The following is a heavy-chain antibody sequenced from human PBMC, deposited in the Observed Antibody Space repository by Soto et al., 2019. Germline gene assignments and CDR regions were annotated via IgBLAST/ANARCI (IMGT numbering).Heavy chain of an antibody. V-gene: IGHV3-73*01. CDR1: GFTFSGSA. D-gene: IGHD2-2*01. CDR2: IRSKANSYAT. CDR3: TSFLVVVPANMDV. J-gene: IGHJ6*02. Sequence: GGSLRLSCAASGFTFSGSAMHWVRQASGKGLEWVGRIRSKANSYATAYATSVKGRFTISRDDSKNTAYLQMNSLKTEDTAVYYCTSFLVVVPANMDVWGQGTTVTVS.